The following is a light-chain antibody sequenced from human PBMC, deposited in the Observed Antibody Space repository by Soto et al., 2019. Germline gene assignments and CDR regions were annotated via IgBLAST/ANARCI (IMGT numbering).Light chain of an antibody. Sequence: EIVLTQSPGTLSLSPGESATLSCRASQSVGSSYLAWYRQKPGQAPRLLIYGASSRATGIPDRFSGGGSGTDFTLTISRLEPEDFAVYYCQQYGSSPSTFGPGTKVEIK. CDR2: GAS. CDR1: QSVGSSY. CDR3: QQYGSSPST. V-gene: IGKV3-20*01. J-gene: IGKJ1*01.